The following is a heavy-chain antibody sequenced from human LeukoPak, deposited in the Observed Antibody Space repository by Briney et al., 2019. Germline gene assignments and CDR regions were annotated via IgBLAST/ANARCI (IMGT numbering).Heavy chain of an antibody. CDR3: AKMSSSWTYYYGMDV. D-gene: IGHD6-13*01. V-gene: IGHV3-30*18. CDR2: ISYDGSTK. J-gene: IGHJ6*02. Sequence: GGSLRLSCEASGFTFSSYGIHWVRQAPGKGLEWVAAISYDGSTKYYADSGKGRFTISRDNSKNTLYLQMNSLRAEDTAVYYCAKMSSSWTYYYGMDVWGQGTTVTVSS. CDR1: GFTFSSYG.